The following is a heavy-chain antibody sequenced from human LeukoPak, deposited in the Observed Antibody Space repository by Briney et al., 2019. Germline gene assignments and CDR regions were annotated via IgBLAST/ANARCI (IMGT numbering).Heavy chain of an antibody. CDR2: ITDTGSTI. D-gene: IGHD1-26*01. J-gene: IGHJ4*02. V-gene: IGHV3-23*01. Sequence: GGTLRLSCAASGFTFSNYAMSWVRQAPGKGLEWVSGITDTGSTIYYAGSVKGRFTISRDNSKNTLFLQMNSLRAEDTAVYYCAKGSFRLGGSYGFDYWGQGTLVTVSS. CDR1: GFTFSNYA. CDR3: AKGSFRLGGSYGFDY.